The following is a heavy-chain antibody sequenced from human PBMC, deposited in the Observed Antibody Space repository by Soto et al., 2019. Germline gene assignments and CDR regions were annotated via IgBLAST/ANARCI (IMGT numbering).Heavy chain of an antibody. CDR3: ALGGYCGGDCYYDY. V-gene: IGHV4-30-4*01. CDR1: GGSISSGDYY. CDR2: IYYSGST. Sequence: KTSETLSLTCTVSGGSISSGDYYWSWIRQPPGKGLEWIGYIYYSGSTYYNPSLKSRVTISVDTSKNQFSLKLSSVTAADTAVYYCALGGYCGGDCYYDYWGQGTLVTVSS. J-gene: IGHJ4*02. D-gene: IGHD2-21*02.